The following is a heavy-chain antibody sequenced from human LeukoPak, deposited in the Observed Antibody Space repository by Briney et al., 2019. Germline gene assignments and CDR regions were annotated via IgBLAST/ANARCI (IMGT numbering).Heavy chain of an antibody. V-gene: IGHV3-23*01. D-gene: IGHD1-26*01. CDR3: AKGEVGATLPLFASDI. CDR2: ISGSGGST. CDR1: GFTFSSYA. Sequence: QPGGSLRLSCAASGFTFSSYAMSWVRQAPGKGLEWVSAISGSGGSTYYADSVKGRFTISRDNSKNTLYLQMNSLRAEDTAVYYCAKGEVGATLPLFASDIWGQGTMVTVSS. J-gene: IGHJ3*02.